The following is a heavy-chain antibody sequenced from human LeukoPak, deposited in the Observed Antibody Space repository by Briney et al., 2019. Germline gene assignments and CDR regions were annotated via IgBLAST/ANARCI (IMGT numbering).Heavy chain of an antibody. D-gene: IGHD1-26*01. Sequence: SETLSLTCTVSGGSISSSSYYWGWIRQPPGKGLEWIGSIYYSGSTYYNPSLKSRVTVSVDTSKKQFSLKLSSVTAADTAVYYCARQGPRGATTFFDYWGQGTLVTVSS. CDR3: ARQGPRGATTFFDY. J-gene: IGHJ4*02. CDR1: GGSISSSSYY. CDR2: IYYSGST. V-gene: IGHV4-39*01.